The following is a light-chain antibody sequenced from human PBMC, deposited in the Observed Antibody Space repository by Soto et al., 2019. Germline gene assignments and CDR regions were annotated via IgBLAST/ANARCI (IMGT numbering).Light chain of an antibody. J-gene: IGLJ3*02. Sequence: QSVLTQPASASGTPGQRITISGSGSNSNIGSNNVNWYQQLPGTAPRVLIYNKSQRPSGVPDRFSGSKSGTSASLAISGLQAEDEADYYCASCDDTMNGWVFGGGTKVTVL. CDR2: NKS. V-gene: IGLV1-44*01. CDR3: ASCDDTMNGWV. CDR1: NSNIGSNN.